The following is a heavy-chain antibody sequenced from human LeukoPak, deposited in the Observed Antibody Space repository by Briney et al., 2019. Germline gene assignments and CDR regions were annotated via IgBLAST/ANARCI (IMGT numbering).Heavy chain of an antibody. D-gene: IGHD3-10*01. V-gene: IGHV4-34*01. CDR2: INHSGST. CDR1: GGSFSGYY. CDR3: ARGFNYYGLFDP. J-gene: IGHJ5*02. Sequence: PSETLSLTCAVYGGSFSGYYWSWIRQPPGKGLEWIGEINHSGSTNYNPSLKSRVTISVDTSKNQFSLKLSSVTAADTAVYYCARGFNYYGLFDPWGQGTLVTVSS.